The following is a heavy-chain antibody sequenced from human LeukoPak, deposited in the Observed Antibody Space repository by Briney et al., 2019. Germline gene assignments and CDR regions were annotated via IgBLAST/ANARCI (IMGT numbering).Heavy chain of an antibody. Sequence: KPSETLSLTCAVYGGSFSGYYWSWIRQPPGKGLEWIGEINHSGSTNYNPSLKSRVTISVDTSKNQFSLKLSSVTAADTAVYYCAARNTRITIFGVVITEYYFDYWGQGTLVTVSS. D-gene: IGHD3-3*01. J-gene: IGHJ4*02. V-gene: IGHV4-34*01. CDR1: GGSFSGYY. CDR2: INHSGST. CDR3: AARNTRITIFGVVITEYYFDY.